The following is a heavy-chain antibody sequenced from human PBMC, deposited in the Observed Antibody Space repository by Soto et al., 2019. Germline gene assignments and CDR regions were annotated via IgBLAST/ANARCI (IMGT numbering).Heavy chain of an antibody. Sequence: ASVKVSCKAFGYTFTSYAMHWVRQAPGQRLEWMGWINAGNGNTKYSQKFQGRVTITRDTSATTANMALSSLTSEDTAVYYCARLVAGRLYFDYWGQGTLVTVS. CDR2: INAGNGNT. CDR3: ARLVAGRLYFDY. D-gene: IGHD6-19*01. CDR1: GYTFTSYA. V-gene: IGHV1-3*01. J-gene: IGHJ4*02.